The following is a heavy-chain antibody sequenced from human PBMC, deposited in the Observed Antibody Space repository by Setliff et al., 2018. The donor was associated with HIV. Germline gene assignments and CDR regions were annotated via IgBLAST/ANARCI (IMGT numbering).Heavy chain of an antibody. D-gene: IGHD2-8*02. CDR2: IHHSGRT. CDR1: GGTFSDYS. J-gene: IGHJ6*03. Sequence: SETLSLTCAGYGGTFSDYSWTWIRRPPGKGLEWIGEIHHSGRTEYNPSLTSRITMSVDSSKNQFSLRLTSVAAADTAVYYCARGRCTGGTCSGRYSYLRIDVWGKGTTVTVSS. V-gene: IGHV4-34*01. CDR3: ARGRCTGGTCSGRYSYLRIDV.